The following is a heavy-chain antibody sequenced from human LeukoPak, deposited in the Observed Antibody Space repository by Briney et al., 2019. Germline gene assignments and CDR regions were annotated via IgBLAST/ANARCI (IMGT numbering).Heavy chain of an antibody. CDR2: MNPNSDNT. CDR3: ARGRSIAARLTSRGTDY. D-gene: IGHD6-6*01. J-gene: IGHJ4*02. V-gene: IGHV1-8*01. CDR1: GYTFTSYD. Sequence: GASVKLSCKASGYTFTSYDSNWGRQATGQRLELMGWMNPNSDNTGYAQQCQGRVIMTRNTYISTAHMEMSSLRSDATAVYYSARGRSIAARLTSRGTDYWGQGTLVTVCS.